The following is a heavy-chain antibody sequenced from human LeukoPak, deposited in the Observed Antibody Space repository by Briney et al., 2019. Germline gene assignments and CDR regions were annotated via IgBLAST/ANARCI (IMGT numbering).Heavy chain of an antibody. J-gene: IGHJ4*02. CDR2: ISGSGDST. D-gene: IGHD5-12*01. V-gene: IGHV3-23*01. Sequence: PGGSLRLSCAASGFTFSSYAMSWVRQAPGKGLEWVSAISGSGDSTYYADSVKGRFTISRDNSKNTLYLQMNSLRAEDTAVYYCAKVKEMATIFDYWGQGTLVTVSS. CDR3: AKVKEMATIFDY. CDR1: GFTFSSYA.